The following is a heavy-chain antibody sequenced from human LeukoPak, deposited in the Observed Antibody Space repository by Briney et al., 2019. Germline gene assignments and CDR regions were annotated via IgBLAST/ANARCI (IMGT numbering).Heavy chain of an antibody. Sequence: RPSETLSLTCTVSGGSISSSSYYWGWIRQPPGKGLEWIGSIYYSGSTYYNPSLKSRVTISVDTSKNQFSLKLSSVTAADTAVYYCARNIPLYDSSGYYGGDYFDYWGQGTLVTVSS. J-gene: IGHJ4*02. V-gene: IGHV4-39*07. CDR2: IYYSGST. CDR3: ARNIPLYDSSGYYGGDYFDY. D-gene: IGHD3-22*01. CDR1: GGSISSSSYY.